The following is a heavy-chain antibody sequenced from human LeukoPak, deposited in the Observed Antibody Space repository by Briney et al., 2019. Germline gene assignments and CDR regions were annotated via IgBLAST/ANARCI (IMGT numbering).Heavy chain of an antibody. CDR2: VIRMFGTA. D-gene: IGHD2-2*01. Sequence: ASGKLSCKASGVTFSSYAIRWVRQAAGQGLKLMGGVIRMFGTANYAQKFHGRVTITADESRSPAYMDLINAGSEDTARYYGGRTPPQPADMGGYYPYYIDVWGKGTTVTVSS. CDR1: GVTFSSYA. J-gene: IGHJ6*03. CDR3: GRTPPQPADMGGYYPYYIDV. V-gene: IGHV1-69*01.